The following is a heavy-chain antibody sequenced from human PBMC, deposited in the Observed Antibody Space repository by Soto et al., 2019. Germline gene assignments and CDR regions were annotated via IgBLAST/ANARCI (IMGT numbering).Heavy chain of an antibody. J-gene: IGHJ4*02. CDR1: GGSVSSGSYY. D-gene: IGHD6-19*01. Sequence: SETLSLTCTVSGGSVSSGSYYWSWIRQPPGKGLEWIGYIYYNGSTNYNPSLKSRVTISVDTSRDQFSLKLSSVTAADTAVYYCARPSVPATRGPLDYWGQGALVTVSS. V-gene: IGHV4-61*01. CDR3: ARPSVPATRGPLDY. CDR2: IYYNGST.